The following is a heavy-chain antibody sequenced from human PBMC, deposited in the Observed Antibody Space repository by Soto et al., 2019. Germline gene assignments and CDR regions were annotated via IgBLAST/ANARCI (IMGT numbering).Heavy chain of an antibody. CDR1: GGSFSGYY. CDR3: ASAGSGYYKVIDY. D-gene: IGHD3-3*01. CDR2: INHSGST. J-gene: IGHJ4*02. V-gene: IGHV4-34*01. Sequence: PSETLSLTCAVYGGSFSGYYWSWIRQPPGKGLEWIGEINHSGSTNYNPSLKSRVTISVDTSKNQFSLKLSSVTAADTAVYYCASAGSGYYKVIDYWGQGTLVTVSS.